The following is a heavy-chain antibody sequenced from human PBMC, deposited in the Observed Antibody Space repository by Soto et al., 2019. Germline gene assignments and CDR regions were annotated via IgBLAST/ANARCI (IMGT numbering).Heavy chain of an antibody. CDR2: IHKGGSI. D-gene: IGHD1-1*01. V-gene: IGHV4-4*02. CDR3: AIEGRDAYNLGN. Sequence: QVQLQQSGPGLVKPSGTLSLTCVVSSGSISSSKWWRWGRQSPGKGLEWIGEIHKGGSINYKPTLTSRVTISLDHSKNQCSRNLGSVPDSDTAVYYCAIEGRDAYNLGNWGQGTLVTVSS. CDR1: SGSISSSKW. J-gene: IGHJ4*02.